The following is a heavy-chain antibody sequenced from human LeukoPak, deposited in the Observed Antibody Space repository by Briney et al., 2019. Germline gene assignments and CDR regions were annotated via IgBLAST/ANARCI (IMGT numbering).Heavy chain of an antibody. J-gene: IGHJ4*02. Sequence: GASVKVSCKASGYTFTSYGISWVRQAPGQGLEWMGWINPNSGGTNYAQKFQGRVTMTRDTSISTAYMELSRLRSDDTAVYYCARVRNYYDSSGYYGTPMDYWGQGTLVTVSS. CDR1: GYTFTSYG. CDR3: ARVRNYYDSSGYYGTPMDY. V-gene: IGHV1-2*02. D-gene: IGHD3-22*01. CDR2: INPNSGGT.